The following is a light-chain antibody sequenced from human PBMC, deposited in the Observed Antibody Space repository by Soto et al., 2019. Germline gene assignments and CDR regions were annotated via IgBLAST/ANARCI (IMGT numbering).Light chain of an antibody. Sequence: EIVRTQAPATLSVAPGERATLSSRTTQGGSSNLAAYQQKPGQAPRRLIYGASTRATGIPASFSGSGSGTEFTLTISSLQSEDFAVYYCQQYNNWPFTFGQGTRLEIK. V-gene: IGKV3-15*01. CDR1: QGGSSN. CDR2: GAS. CDR3: QQYNNWPFT. J-gene: IGKJ5*01.